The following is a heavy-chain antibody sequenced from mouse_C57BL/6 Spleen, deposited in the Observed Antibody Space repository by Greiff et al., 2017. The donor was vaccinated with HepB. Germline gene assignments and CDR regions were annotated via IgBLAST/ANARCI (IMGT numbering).Heavy chain of an antibody. D-gene: IGHD2-2*01. J-gene: IGHJ3*01. CDR2: INPNNGGT. CDR1: GYTFTDYY. Sequence: EVQLQQSGPELVKPGASVKISCKASGYTFTDYYMNWVKQSHGKSLEWIGDINPNNGGTSYNQKFKGKATLTVDKSSSTAYMELRSLTSEDSAVYYCARGRGYDAWFAYWGQGTLVTVSA. V-gene: IGHV1-26*01. CDR3: ARGRGYDAWFAY.